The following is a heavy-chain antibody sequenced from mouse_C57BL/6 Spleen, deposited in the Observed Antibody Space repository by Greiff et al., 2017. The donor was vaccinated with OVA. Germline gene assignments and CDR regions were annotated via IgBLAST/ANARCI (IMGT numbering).Heavy chain of an antibody. CDR2: IYPGNSDT. Sequence: VQLQQSGTVLARPGASVKMSCKTSGYTFTSYCMHWVKQRPGQGLEWIGAIYPGNSDTSYNQKFKGKAKLTAVTSASTAYMELSSLTNEDSAVYYCTNYDYDEGYAMDYWGQGTSVTVSS. D-gene: IGHD2-4*01. CDR3: TNYDYDEGYAMDY. J-gene: IGHJ4*01. V-gene: IGHV1-5*01. CDR1: GYTFTSYC.